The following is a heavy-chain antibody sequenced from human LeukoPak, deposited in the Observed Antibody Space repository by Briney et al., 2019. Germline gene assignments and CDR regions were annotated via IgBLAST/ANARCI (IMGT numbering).Heavy chain of an antibody. CDR3: ARHDYDFWSGHHPIDY. CDR2: IYPGDSDT. CDR1: GYNFSNCL. D-gene: IGHD3-3*01. Sequence: GESLKISCEGSGYNFSNCLIGWVRQMPGKGLEWMGIIYPGDSDTRYGPSFQGQVTISADKSISTAYLQWSSLKASDTAMYYCARHDYDFWSGHHPIDYWGQGTLVTVSS. V-gene: IGHV5-51*01. J-gene: IGHJ4*02.